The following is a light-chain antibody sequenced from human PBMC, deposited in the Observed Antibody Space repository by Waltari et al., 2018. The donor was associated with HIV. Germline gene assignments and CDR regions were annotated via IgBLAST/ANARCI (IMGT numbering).Light chain of an antibody. V-gene: IGKV1-12*01. J-gene: IGKJ4*01. CDR3: QQANSFPLT. Sequence: DIQMTQSPSSVSATVGDRVIITCRASRDTSGYLAWYQLKPGKAPRLLMFATSNLQTGVPSRFSGSGSGTDFTLTISSLQPEDFATYYCQQANSFPLTFGGGTKVEIK. CDR1: RDTSGY. CDR2: ATS.